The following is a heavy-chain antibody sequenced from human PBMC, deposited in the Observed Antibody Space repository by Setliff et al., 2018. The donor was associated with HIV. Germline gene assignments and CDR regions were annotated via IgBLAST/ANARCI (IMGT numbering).Heavy chain of an antibody. CDR3: ARGGGTHSLPYFFDF. J-gene: IGHJ4*02. CDR2: INSASGGT. Sequence: ASVKVSCKASGYTFTDYYIHWVRQAPGQGLEWMGWINSASGGTNYAQNFQGRVTVTRDTSINTAYVELRSLRSDDTAMYYCARGGGTHSLPYFFDFWGQGTLVTVSS. CDR1: GYTFTDYY. V-gene: IGHV1-2*02.